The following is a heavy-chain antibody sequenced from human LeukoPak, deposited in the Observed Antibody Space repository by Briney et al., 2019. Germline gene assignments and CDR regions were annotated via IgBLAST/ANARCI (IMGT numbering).Heavy chain of an antibody. CDR1: GFAFGSFA. V-gene: IGHV3-23*01. CDR2: IIHSGSTT. J-gene: IGHJ2*01. CDR3: AEAVTTGHWYFDL. Sequence: SGGSLRLSCAASGFAFGSFAMSWVRQAPGKGLDWVAFIIHSGSTTYYADPVRGRFTISRDNSKNTLYLQMNNLRVEDTAVYYCAEAVTTGHWYFDLWGRGTLVTVSS. D-gene: IGHD4-17*01.